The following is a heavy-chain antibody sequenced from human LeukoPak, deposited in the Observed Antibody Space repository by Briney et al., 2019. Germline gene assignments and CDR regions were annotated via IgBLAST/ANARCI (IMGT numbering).Heavy chain of an antibody. Sequence: GGSLRLSCSASGFSFSMYTMHWVRQAPGKGLECVSAISSSGGSTYYADSVKGRFTISRDNSKNSLYLQMNSLRTEDTALYYCAKTPPSYGRWGQGTLVTVSS. V-gene: IGHV3-64*04. D-gene: IGHD4-23*01. CDR2: ISSSGGST. J-gene: IGHJ4*02. CDR3: AKTPPSYGR. CDR1: GFSFSMYT.